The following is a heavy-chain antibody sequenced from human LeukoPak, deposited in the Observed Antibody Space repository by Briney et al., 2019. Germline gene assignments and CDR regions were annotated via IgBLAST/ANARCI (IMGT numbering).Heavy chain of an antibody. J-gene: IGHJ6*02. D-gene: IGHD2-21*02. CDR1: GFTFSSYS. Sequence: GGSLRLSCAASGFTFSSYSMNWVRQAPGKGLEWVSYISSSSSTIYYADSVKGRFTISRDNAKNSLYLQMNSLRAEDTAVYYCASIVVVTAIYTPGSYYGMDVWGQGTTVTVSS. CDR2: ISSSSSTI. CDR3: ASIVVVTAIYTPGSYYGMDV. V-gene: IGHV3-48*01.